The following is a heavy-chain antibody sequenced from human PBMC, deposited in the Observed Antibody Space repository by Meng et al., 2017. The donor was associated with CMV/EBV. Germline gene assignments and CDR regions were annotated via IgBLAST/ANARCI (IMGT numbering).Heavy chain of an antibody. Sequence: GGSLRLSCAASGFTFSSYEMNWVRQAPGKGLEWVSYISSSGSTIYYADSVKGRFTISRDNAKNSLYLQMNSLRAEDTAVYYCASFSPLYCSSTSCSNNLFDPWGQGTLVTVSS. J-gene: IGHJ5*02. D-gene: IGHD2-2*01. CDR2: ISSSGSTI. CDR1: GFTFSSYE. V-gene: IGHV3-48*03. CDR3: ASFSPLYCSSTSCSNNLFDP.